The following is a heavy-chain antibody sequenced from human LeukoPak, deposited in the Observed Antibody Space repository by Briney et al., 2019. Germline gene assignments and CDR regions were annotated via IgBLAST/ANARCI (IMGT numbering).Heavy chain of an antibody. J-gene: IGHJ4*02. Sequence: SVKVSCKASGYTFTSYAISWVRQAPGQGLEWMGGIIPIFGTANYAQKFQGRVTITTDESTSTAYMELSSLRSEDTAVYYCARVGQAVVREYYFDYWGQGTLVTVSS. CDR1: GYTFTSYA. V-gene: IGHV1-69*05. CDR3: ARVGQAVVREYYFDY. D-gene: IGHD4-23*01. CDR2: IIPIFGTA.